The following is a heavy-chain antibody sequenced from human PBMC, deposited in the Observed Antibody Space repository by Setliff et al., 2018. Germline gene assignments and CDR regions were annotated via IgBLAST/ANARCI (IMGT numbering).Heavy chain of an antibody. Sequence: GSLRLSCVASGFSFSTYWMHWVRQAPGKGLEWVSRLNGDGSITNYADSVTGRFTISRDNAKNTLYLQMSGLRAEDTAVYYCARDLSGRYDYWGQGTLVTVSS. CDR1: GFSFSTYW. V-gene: IGHV3-74*01. CDR3: ARDLSGRYDY. J-gene: IGHJ4*02. CDR2: LNGDGSIT. D-gene: IGHD3-9*01.